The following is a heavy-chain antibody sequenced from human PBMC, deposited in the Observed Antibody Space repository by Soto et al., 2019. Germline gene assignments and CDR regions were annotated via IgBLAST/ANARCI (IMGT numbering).Heavy chain of an antibody. CDR3: ARGHTGYCSSNSCFLWFDP. CDR2: IIPIFGTA. CDR1: GGTFSSYA. Sequence: GASVKVSCKASGGTFSSYAISWVRQAPGQGLEWMGGIIPIFGTANYAQKFQGRVTITADESTSTAYMELSSLRSEDTAVYYCARGHTGYCSSNSCFLWFDPWGQGTLVTVSS. V-gene: IGHV1-69*13. J-gene: IGHJ5*02. D-gene: IGHD2-2*01.